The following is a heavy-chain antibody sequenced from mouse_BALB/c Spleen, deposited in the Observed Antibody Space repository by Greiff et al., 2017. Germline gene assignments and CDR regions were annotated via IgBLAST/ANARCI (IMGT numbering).Heavy chain of an antibody. D-gene: IGHD3-3*01. CDR3: ARFRDGFAD. Sequence: QVQLQQSGAELAKPGASVKMSCKASGYTFTSYWMHWVKQRPGQGLEWIGYINPSTGYTEYNQKFKDKATLTADKSSSTAYMQLSSLTSEDSAVYYCARFRDGFADWGQGTLVTVSA. J-gene: IGHJ3*01. V-gene: IGHV1-7*01. CDR2: INPSTGYT. CDR1: GYTFTSYW.